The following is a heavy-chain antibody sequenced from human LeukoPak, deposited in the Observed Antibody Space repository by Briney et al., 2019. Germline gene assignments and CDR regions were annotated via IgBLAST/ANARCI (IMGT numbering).Heavy chain of an antibody. CDR1: GGSITNYY. D-gene: IGHD6-13*01. J-gene: IGHJ4*02. CDR3: ARRGNFDY. Sequence: SETLSLTCAVSGGSITNYYWSWIRQPPGKGLEWIGCSHYTGNTNYNPSLKSRVTISVDTSKNQFSLRLSSVTAADTAVYYCARRGNFDYWGQGTLVTVPS. CDR2: SHYTGNT. V-gene: IGHV4-59*08.